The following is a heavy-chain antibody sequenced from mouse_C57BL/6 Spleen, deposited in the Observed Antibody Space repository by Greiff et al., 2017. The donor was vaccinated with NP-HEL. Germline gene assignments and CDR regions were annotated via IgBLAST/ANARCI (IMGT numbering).Heavy chain of an antibody. V-gene: IGHV3-6*01. CDR1: GYSITSGYY. D-gene: IGHD3-2*02. J-gene: IGHJ2*01. CDR2: ISYDGSN. Sequence: EVKVEESGPGLVKPSQSLSLTCSVTGYSITSGYYWNWIRQFPGNKLEWMGYISYDGSNNYNPSLKNRISITRDTSKNQFFLKLNSVTTEDTATYYCARQLRLAYYFDYWGQGTTLTVSS. CDR3: ARQLRLAYYFDY.